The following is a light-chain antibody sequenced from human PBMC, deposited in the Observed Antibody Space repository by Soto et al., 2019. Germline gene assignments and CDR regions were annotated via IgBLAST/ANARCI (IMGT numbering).Light chain of an antibody. CDR2: AAS. V-gene: IGKV1-39*01. CDR1: QSISNY. J-gene: IGKJ5*01. Sequence: DIQMTQSPSSLSASIGDRVIITCRASQSISNYLNWYQQKPGEAPKLLIFAASSLQSGVPSRFSGSGSGTNFTLTISSLQPEDFAAYYCQQSYSAPITFGQGTRLEIK. CDR3: QQSYSAPIT.